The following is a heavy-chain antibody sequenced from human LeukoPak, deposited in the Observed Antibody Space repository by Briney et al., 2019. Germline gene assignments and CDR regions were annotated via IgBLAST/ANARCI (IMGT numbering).Heavy chain of an antibody. CDR2: IYDSGSA. J-gene: IGHJ4*02. CDR1: GGSISSYY. Sequence: PSETLSLTCSVSGGSISSYYWSWIRQPPGKGLEWIGYIYDSGSANYNPSLKSRLTISVDTSKNQFSLKLSSVTAADTAVYYCARGAFSGYGDIGFDYWGQGTLVTASS. V-gene: IGHV4-59*01. D-gene: IGHD4-17*01. CDR3: ARGAFSGYGDIGFDY.